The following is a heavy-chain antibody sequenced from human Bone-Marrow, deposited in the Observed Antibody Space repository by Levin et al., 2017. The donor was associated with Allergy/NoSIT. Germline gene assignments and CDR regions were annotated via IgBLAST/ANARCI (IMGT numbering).Heavy chain of an antibody. D-gene: IGHD2-15*01. Sequence: SGGSLRLSCAASGFTFSGSAMHWVRQASGKGLEWVGRIRSKANSYATAYAASVKGRFTISRDDSKNTAYLQMNSLKTEDTAVYYCTRHSPSPDDSINYYYYYGMDVWGQGTTVTVSS. CDR3: TRHSPSPDDSINYYYYYGMDV. J-gene: IGHJ6*02. V-gene: IGHV3-73*01. CDR2: IRSKANSYAT. CDR1: GFTFSGSA.